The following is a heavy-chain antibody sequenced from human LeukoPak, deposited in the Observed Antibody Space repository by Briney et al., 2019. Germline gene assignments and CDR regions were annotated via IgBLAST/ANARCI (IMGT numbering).Heavy chain of an antibody. CDR3: ARAHPEYSSSSRYWYFDV. J-gene: IGHJ2*01. V-gene: IGHV3-74*01. D-gene: IGHD6-6*01. Sequence: GGSLRLSCAASGFTFSSYWMHWVRQAPGKGLVWVSRINSDGSSTSYADSVKGRFTISRDNAKNTLYLQMNSLRAEDTAVYYCARAHPEYSSSSRYWYFDVWGRGTLVTVSS. CDR2: INSDGSST. CDR1: GFTFSSYW.